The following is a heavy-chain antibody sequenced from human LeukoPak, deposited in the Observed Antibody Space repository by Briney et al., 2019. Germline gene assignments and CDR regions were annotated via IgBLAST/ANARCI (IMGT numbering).Heavy chain of an antibody. D-gene: IGHD6-19*01. CDR3: AREDSSGVDY. CDR2: IIPLFGTA. V-gene: IGHV1-69*15. Sequence: GSSVKVSCKASGGTFSSYAISWVRQAPGQGLEWMGRIIPLFGTANYAQKFQGRVTITADESTSTAYMELSSLRSEDTAVYYCAREDSSGVDYWGQGTLVTVSS. CDR1: GGTFSSYA. J-gene: IGHJ4*02.